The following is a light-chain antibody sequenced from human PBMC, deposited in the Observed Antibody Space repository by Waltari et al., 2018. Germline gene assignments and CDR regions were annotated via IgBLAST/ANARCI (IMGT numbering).Light chain of an antibody. Sequence: SYVPTQPPSVSVAPGKTASITCGGDDIGRKRVHWFQQKPGQAPVLVIYYDNDRPSGIPERFSGSNSGNTATLTISRVEAGDEADYYCHLWDSSTVNWVFGGGTKLTVL. J-gene: IGLJ3*02. CDR3: HLWDSSTVNWV. V-gene: IGLV3-21*04. CDR1: DIGRKR. CDR2: YDN.